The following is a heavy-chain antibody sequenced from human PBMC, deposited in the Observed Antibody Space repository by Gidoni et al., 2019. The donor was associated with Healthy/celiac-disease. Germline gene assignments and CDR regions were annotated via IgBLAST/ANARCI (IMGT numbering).Heavy chain of an antibody. D-gene: IGHD5-18*01. CDR1: GYSFTSYW. J-gene: IGHJ3*02. V-gene: IGHV5-51*01. CDR2: IYPVDSDT. CDR3: AIPGPIRGYSYGSSNAFDI. Sequence: EVQLVQSGAEVKKPGESLKISCKGSGYSFTSYWIGWVRQLPGKGLEWMGIIYPVDSDTRYSPSFQGQVTISADKSISTAYLQWSSLKASDTAMYYCAIPGPIRGYSYGSSNAFDIWGQGTMVTVSS.